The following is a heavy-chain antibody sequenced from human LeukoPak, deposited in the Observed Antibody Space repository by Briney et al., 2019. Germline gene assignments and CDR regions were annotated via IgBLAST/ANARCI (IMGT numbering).Heavy chain of an antibody. CDR2: IYTSGST. J-gene: IGHJ4*02. CDR1: GGSISSYY. Sequence: SETLSLTCTVSGGSISSYYWSWIGQPAGKGLEWIGRIYTSGSTNYNPSLKSRVTMSVDTSKNQFSLKLSSVTAADTAVYYCAREGDDYGDYYFDYWGQGTLITVSS. D-gene: IGHD4-17*01. CDR3: AREGDDYGDYYFDY. V-gene: IGHV4-4*07.